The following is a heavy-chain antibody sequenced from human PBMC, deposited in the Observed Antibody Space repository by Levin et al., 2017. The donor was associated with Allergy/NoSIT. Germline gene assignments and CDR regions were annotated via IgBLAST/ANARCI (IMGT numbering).Heavy chain of an antibody. V-gene: IGHV3-30*18. J-gene: IGHJ4*02. CDR3: AKGGDFDY. CDR1: GFSFSTYG. D-gene: IGHD1-26*01. Sequence: TGGSLRLSCAASGFSFSTYGIQWVRQAPGKGLEWVALITSDGSNKYHADPVKGRFSISRDNSKNTVYLQMNSLRAEDTAVYYCAKGGDFDYWGLGTVVTVSS. CDR2: ITSDGSNK.